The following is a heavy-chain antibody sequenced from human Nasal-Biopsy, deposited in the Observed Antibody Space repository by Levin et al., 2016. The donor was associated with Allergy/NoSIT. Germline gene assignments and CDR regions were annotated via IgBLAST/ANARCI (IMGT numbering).Heavy chain of an antibody. CDR2: TSYDGRVS. D-gene: IGHD3-22*01. CDR3: ARDNRRGYDVLIGDFGLDV. V-gene: IGHV3-30*04. J-gene: IGHJ6*02. Sequence: GGSLRLSCVAPGFTFRNYIVHWVRQAPGKGPEWVAVTSYDGRVSLYSDSVRGRFTISRDNSKKTLYLQMNNLRTEDTAVYYCARDNRRGYDVLIGDFGLDVWGQGTTVTVSS. CDR1: GFTFRNYI.